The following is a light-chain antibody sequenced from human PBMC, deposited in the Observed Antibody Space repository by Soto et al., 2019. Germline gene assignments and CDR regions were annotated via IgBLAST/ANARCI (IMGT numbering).Light chain of an antibody. CDR3: QQYQTSSWT. Sequence: DIQMTQSPSTLSASVGDRVTIPCRASQDIYRSLAWYQQKPGKAPKLLIYETSSLENGVPSRFSGSGSGTEFSLTISSLQSDDFATYYCQQYQTSSWTFGQGTKVEV. V-gene: IGKV1-5*03. CDR1: QDIYRS. J-gene: IGKJ1*01. CDR2: ETS.